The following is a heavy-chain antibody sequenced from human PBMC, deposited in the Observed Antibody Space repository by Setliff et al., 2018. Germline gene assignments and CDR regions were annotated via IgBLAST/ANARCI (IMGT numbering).Heavy chain of an antibody. CDR1: GFTFSNYG. J-gene: IGHJ4*02. D-gene: IGHD6-6*01. CDR3: AKRGHYSSSDGLSFDF. Sequence: LRLSCVASGFTFSNYGMHWVRQAPGKGLEWVTYIQHDGNIKHYADSVKGRFTISRDRSKNTVYLQMNRLRAEDTAVYYCAKRGHYSSSDGLSFDFWGQGTQVTVSS. CDR2: IQHDGNIK. V-gene: IGHV3-30*02.